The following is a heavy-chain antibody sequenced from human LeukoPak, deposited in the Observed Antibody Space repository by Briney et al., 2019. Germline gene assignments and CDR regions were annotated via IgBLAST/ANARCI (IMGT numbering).Heavy chain of an antibody. CDR1: GFTFSNYA. J-gene: IGHJ4*02. V-gene: IGHV3-23*01. CDR2: ISGTGGAT. D-gene: IGHD1-26*01. Sequence: GGSLRLSCAASGFTFSNYAMSWVRQAPGKGLEWVAGISGTGGATYYADSVKGRFTISRDNSKNTLSLQTNSLRAEDTAVYYCAKGIESSGTYYASFDYWGQGTLVTVSS. CDR3: AKGIESSGTYYASFDY.